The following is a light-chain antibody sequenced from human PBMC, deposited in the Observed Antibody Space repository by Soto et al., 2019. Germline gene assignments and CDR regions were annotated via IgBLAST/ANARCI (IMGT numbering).Light chain of an antibody. J-gene: IGKJ1*01. CDR1: QSLSIN. CDR3: QQYNDWPRT. Sequence: EIVMTQSPATLSVSPGERATLSCRASQSLSINLAWYQQKPGQAPRLLIYGASTRATGIPARFSSGGSGTEFTLTISSLQSEDFAVYYCQQYNDWPRTFGQGTEVEF. V-gene: IGKV3-15*01. CDR2: GAS.